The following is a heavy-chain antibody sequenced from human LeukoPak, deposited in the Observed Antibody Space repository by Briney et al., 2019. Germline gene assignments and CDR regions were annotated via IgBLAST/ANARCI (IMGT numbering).Heavy chain of an antibody. D-gene: IGHD1-26*01. Sequence: GGSLRLSCAASGFTFSSQWMGWVRQAPGKGLEWVANVNQGGTEKFYVDSVKGRFTISRDNAENSLYLQMNSLRVEDTAVYYCAKDARGARGFDYWGQGTLVTVSS. J-gene: IGHJ4*02. V-gene: IGHV3-7*01. CDR1: GFTFSSQW. CDR3: AKDARGARGFDY. CDR2: VNQGGTEK.